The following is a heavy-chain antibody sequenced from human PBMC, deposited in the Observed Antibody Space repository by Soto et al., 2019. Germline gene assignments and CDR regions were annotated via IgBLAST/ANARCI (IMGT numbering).Heavy chain of an antibody. CDR2: ITGNAANT. J-gene: IGHJ4*02. Sequence: GGSLRLSCSASRFTFGGYAMSWVRQAPGKGLEWVSGITGNAANTVYADSVKGRFTISRDNSKNALYLQLNSLRAEDTAVYFCAKAARDCGGDCYSPYFDSWGQGALVTVSA. CDR1: RFTFGGYA. CDR3: AKAARDCGGDCYSPYFDS. V-gene: IGHV3-23*01. D-gene: IGHD2-21*02.